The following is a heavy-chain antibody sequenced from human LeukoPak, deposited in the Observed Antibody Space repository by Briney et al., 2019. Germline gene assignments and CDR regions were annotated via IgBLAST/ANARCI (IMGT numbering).Heavy chain of an antibody. V-gene: IGHV1-2*02. D-gene: IGHD3-3*01. CDR1: GYSFTDYH. J-gene: IGHJ4*02. CDR2: INVNSGGT. CDR3: ARGGRGSGYPFDY. Sequence: ASVKVSCKASGYSFTDYHIHWVRLAPGQGLEWMGWINVNSGGTKFAQKFQGRVTLTRDTSIATVYMEMSSLTSDDTAVYYCARGGRGSGYPFDYWGQGTLVTVSS.